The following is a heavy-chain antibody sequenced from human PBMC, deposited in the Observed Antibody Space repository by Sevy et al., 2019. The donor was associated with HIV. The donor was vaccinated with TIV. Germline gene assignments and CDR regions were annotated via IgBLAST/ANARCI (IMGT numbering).Heavy chain of an antibody. J-gene: IGHJ1*01. CDR2: ITANNGNT. CDR1: GYTFTNYH. Sequence: ASVKVSCKASGYTFTNYHITWVRQAPGQGLEWMGWITANNGNTNYAQRLQGRVTMTTDTSTNTAYMELRSLKSDDTAVYYWARAPRGSQGPGKYFRHWGQGTLVTVSS. V-gene: IGHV1-18*01. CDR3: ARAPRGSQGPGKYFRH. D-gene: IGHD1-26*01.